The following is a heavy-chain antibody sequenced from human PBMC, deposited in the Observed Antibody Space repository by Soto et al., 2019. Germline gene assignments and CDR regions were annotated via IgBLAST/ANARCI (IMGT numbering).Heavy chain of an antibody. CDR2: IYPSDTRT. V-gene: IGHV5-51*01. CDR1: GYTFANYW. CDR3: ARFASSGYYNYFDY. J-gene: IGHJ4*02. Sequence: GASLKISSESSGYTFANYWIGWVRQVPGKGLEWVAIIYPSDTRTIYSPSFQGLVTISADKSISTSYLQWSSLKASDTAMYSCARFASSGYYNYFDYWGQGTLVTVSS. D-gene: IGHD3-3*01.